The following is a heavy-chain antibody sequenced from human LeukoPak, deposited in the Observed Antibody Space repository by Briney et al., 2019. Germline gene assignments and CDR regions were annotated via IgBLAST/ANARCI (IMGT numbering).Heavy chain of an antibody. CDR3: ARDFWGNRGSINWFDP. CDR2: TYYRSKWYN. V-gene: IGHV6-1*01. Sequence: SQTLSLTCAISGDSVSSNSAAWNWIRQSPSRGLEWLRRTYYRSKWYNDYAVSVKSRITINPDTSKNQFSLQLKSVTPEDTAVYYCARDFWGNRGSINWFDPWGQGTLVTVSS. D-gene: IGHD3-16*01. CDR1: GDSVSSNSAA. J-gene: IGHJ5*02.